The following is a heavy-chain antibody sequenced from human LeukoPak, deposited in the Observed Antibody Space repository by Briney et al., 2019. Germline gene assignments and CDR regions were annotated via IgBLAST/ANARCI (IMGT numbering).Heavy chain of an antibody. CDR1: GGSFSSYY. D-gene: IGHD3-22*01. Sequence: SETLSLTCAVYGGSFSSYYWSWIRQPPGKGLEWIGEINHSGSTNYNPSLKSRVTISVDTSKNQFSLKLSSVTAADTAVYYCARLFLSGDSSGYYSGFDYWGQGTLVTVSS. CDR2: INHSGST. CDR3: ARLFLSGDSSGYYSGFDY. J-gene: IGHJ4*02. V-gene: IGHV4-34*01.